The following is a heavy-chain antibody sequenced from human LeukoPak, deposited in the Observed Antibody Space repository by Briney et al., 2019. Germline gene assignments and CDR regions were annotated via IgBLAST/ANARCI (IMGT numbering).Heavy chain of an antibody. CDR3: AREAYCSSTSCYSKEVDY. CDR2: ISAYNGNT. D-gene: IGHD2-2*01. Sequence: GASVKVSCKASGYTFTSYGISWERQAPGQGLEWMGWISAYNGNTNYAQKLQGRVTMTTDTSTSTAYMELRSLRSDDTAVYYCAREAYCSSTSCYSKEVDYWGQGTLVTVSS. J-gene: IGHJ4*02. V-gene: IGHV1-18*04. CDR1: GYTFTSYG.